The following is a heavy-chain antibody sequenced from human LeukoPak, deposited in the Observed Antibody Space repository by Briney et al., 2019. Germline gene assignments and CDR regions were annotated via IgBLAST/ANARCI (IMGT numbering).Heavy chain of an antibody. CDR2: IIPIFGTA. CDR1: GGTFSSYA. D-gene: IGHD3-9*01. CDR3: ARGEFGYFDWLLSNYYGTDV. J-gene: IGHJ6*04. Sequence: SVKVSCKASGGTFSSYAISWVRQAPGQGLEWMGGIIPIFGTANYAQKFQGRVTITADKSTSTAYMELSSLRSEDTAVYYCARGEFGYFDWLLSNYYGTDVWGKGTTVTVSS. V-gene: IGHV1-69*06.